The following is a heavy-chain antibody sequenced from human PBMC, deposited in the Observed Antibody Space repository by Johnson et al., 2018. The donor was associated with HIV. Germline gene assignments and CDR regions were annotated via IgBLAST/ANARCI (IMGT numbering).Heavy chain of an antibody. CDR2: INWNGGST. J-gene: IGHJ3*02. CDR3: AREGLPHAFEI. V-gene: IGHV3-20*04. D-gene: IGHD5-12*01. Sequence: VQLVESGGGVVQPGRSLRLSCAASGFTFSSYGMLWVRQAPGKGLEWVSGINWNGGSTDYADSVKGRFTMPRDNAKNSLYLQMNSLRAEDTSVYYCAREGLPHAFEIWGQGTMVTVSS. CDR1: GFTFSSYG.